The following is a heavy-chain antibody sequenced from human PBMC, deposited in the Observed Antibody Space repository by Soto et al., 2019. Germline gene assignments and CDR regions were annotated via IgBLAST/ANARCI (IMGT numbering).Heavy chain of an antibody. J-gene: IGHJ4*02. V-gene: IGHV4-30-4*01. CDR3: VTVNLVGAAYYFDY. D-gene: IGHD1-26*01. CDR2: VYYSGTT. Sequence: SETLSLTCTVSGGSIRNGDYYWGWIRQPPGKGLEWIGYVYYSGTTYSHPSLNSRVSISVDTSENQFSLRLTSVTAADTAVYYCVTVNLVGAAYYFDYWGQGALVTVSS. CDR1: GGSIRNGDYY.